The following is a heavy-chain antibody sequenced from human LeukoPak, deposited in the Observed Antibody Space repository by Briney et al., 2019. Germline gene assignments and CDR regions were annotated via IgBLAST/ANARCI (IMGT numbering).Heavy chain of an antibody. CDR3: ARDSSGWPEPPHEIYYYYGMDV. J-gene: IGHJ6*02. CDR2: ISSSSSTI. V-gene: IGHV3-48*01. D-gene: IGHD6-25*01. CDR1: GFTFSSYS. Sequence: GGSLRLSCAASGFTFSSYSMNWVRQAPGKGLEWVSYISSSSSTIYYADSVKGRFTISRDNSKNTLYLQMNSLRAEDTAVYYCARDSSGWPEPPHEIYYYYGMDVWGQGTTVTVSS.